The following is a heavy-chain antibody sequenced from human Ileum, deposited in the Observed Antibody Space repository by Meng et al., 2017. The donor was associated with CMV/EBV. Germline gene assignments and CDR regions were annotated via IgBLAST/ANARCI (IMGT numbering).Heavy chain of an antibody. CDR1: GYTFGSQD. CDR3: ARGIDY. Sequence: QVQLVQSGGEVKESGASVKVSCQASGYTFGSQDFTWVRQAPGQGLEWMGWINSYNGDTNYAQKFQGRVTMTTDTSTSTAYMELNSLKSDDTAVYYCARGIDYWGQGTLVTVSS. J-gene: IGHJ4*02. CDR2: INSYNGDT. V-gene: IGHV1-18*01.